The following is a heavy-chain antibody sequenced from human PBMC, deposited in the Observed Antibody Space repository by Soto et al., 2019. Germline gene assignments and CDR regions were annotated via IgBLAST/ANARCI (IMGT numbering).Heavy chain of an antibody. CDR2: FSGRSGDT. V-gene: IGHV3-23*01. J-gene: IGHJ4*02. Sequence: LRLSCVASGFSISSHALTWVRQAPGKGLEWVSSFSGRSGDTYYAASVKGRFTISGDSSKNTVILQMNNLRADDTALYYCARDSSAWPNYFDSWGQGIQVTVSS. CDR3: ARDSSAWPNYFDS. CDR1: GFSISSHA. D-gene: IGHD6-19*01.